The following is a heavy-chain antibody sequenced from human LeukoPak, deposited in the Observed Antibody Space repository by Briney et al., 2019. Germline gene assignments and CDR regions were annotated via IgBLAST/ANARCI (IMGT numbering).Heavy chain of an antibody. Sequence: SETLSLTCAVSGGSISSGGYSWSWIRQPPGKGLEWIGYIYHSGSAYYNPSLKSRVTISVDTSKNQFSLKLSSVTAADTAVYYCARIFGGGSYWYFDLWGRGTLVTVSS. CDR3: ARIFGGGSYWYFDL. CDR2: IYHSGSA. J-gene: IGHJ2*01. V-gene: IGHV4-30-2*02. CDR1: GGSISSGGYS. D-gene: IGHD2/OR15-2a*01.